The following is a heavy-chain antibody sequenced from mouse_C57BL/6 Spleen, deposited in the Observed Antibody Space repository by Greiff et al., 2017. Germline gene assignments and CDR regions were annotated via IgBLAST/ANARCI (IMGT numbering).Heavy chain of an antibody. J-gene: IGHJ2*01. Sequence: EVKLMESGGDLVKPGGSLKLSCAASGFTFRSYGMSWVRQTPDKRLEWVATISSGGSYTSYPDSEKGRFTISRDNAKNTLYLQMSRLKSEDTAMYYCARHGYNYFDYWGQGTTLTVSS. D-gene: IGHD2-2*01. CDR2: ISSGGSYT. V-gene: IGHV5-6*01. CDR1: GFTFRSYG. CDR3: ARHGYNYFDY.